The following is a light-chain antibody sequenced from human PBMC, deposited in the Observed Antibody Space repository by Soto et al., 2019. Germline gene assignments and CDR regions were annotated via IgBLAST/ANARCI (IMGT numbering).Light chain of an antibody. V-gene: IGLV1-40*01. CDR3: QSYDSSLSAHV. J-gene: IGLJ1*01. CDR2: GNN. CDR1: SSNIGAGYD. Sequence: QSVLTQPPSVSGAPGQRVTISCTGSSSNIGAGYDIHWYQQLPETAPKLLIYGNNNRPSGVPDRFSGSKSGTSASLAITGLHAEDESDYYSQSYDSSLSAHVFGTGTKVTVL.